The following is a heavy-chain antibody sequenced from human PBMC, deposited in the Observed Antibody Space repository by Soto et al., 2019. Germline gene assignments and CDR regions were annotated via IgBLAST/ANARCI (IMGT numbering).Heavy chain of an antibody. Sequence: GGSLKISCQGSGYIFSNYLITAVRQMPGKGLEWMGRIDPGDSDTNYSPSFQGHVTMSSDKSINTAFLQWSSLKASDTAIYYCARQLPGKLDVWGQGTTVTVSS. V-gene: IGHV5-10-1*01. J-gene: IGHJ6*02. D-gene: IGHD1-1*01. CDR2: IDPGDSDT. CDR1: GYIFSNYL. CDR3: ARQLPGKLDV.